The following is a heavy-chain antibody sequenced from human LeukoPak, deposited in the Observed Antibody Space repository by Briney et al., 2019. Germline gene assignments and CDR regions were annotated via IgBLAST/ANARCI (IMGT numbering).Heavy chain of an antibody. V-gene: IGHV3-23*01. CDR2: ISGSGGST. J-gene: IGHJ4*02. CDR1: GFTFSSYA. Sequence: GGSLRLSCAASGFTFSSYAMSWVRQAPGKGLEWVSAISGSGGSTYYADSVKGRFTISRDNSKNTLYLQMNSLRAEDTAAYYCAKDRPNVELVREDYFDYWGQGTLVTVSS. CDR3: AKDRPNVELVREDYFDY. D-gene: IGHD4-23*01.